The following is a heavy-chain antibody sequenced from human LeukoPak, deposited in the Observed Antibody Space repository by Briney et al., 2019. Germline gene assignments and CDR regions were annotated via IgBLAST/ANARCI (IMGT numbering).Heavy chain of an antibody. CDR2: ICYSGST. J-gene: IGHJ4*02. Sequence: PSETLSLTCTVSGGSISSYCWSWIRQPPGKGLEWIGYICYSGSTNYNPSLKSRVTISVDTSKNQFSLKLSSVTAADTAVYYCAREGIQLWTIDYWGQGTLVTVSS. V-gene: IGHV4-59*08. CDR1: GGSISSYC. D-gene: IGHD5-18*01. CDR3: AREGIQLWTIDY.